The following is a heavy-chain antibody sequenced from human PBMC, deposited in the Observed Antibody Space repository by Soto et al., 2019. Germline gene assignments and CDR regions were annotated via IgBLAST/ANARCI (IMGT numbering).Heavy chain of an antibody. J-gene: IGHJ6*02. Sequence: GGSLRLSCAASGFTFSSYGMNWVRQAPGKGLEWVAVIWNDGSNKYYADSVKGRFTISRDNSKNTLYLQMNSLRAEEKSVNYYATDDCSGGSGHSWKASYYYYYGMDVWGQGTTVTVSS. CDR1: GFTFSSYG. D-gene: IGHD2-15*01. CDR3: ATDDCSGGSGHSWKASYYYYYGMDV. CDR2: IWNDGSNK. V-gene: IGHV3-33*01.